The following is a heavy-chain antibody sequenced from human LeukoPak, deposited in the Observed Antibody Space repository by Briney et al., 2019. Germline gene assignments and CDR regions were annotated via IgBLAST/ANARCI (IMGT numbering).Heavy chain of an antibody. V-gene: IGHV3-23*01. J-gene: IGHJ4*02. CDR1: GFTFSSYA. Sequence: GGSLRLSCAASGFTFSSYAMTWVRQAPGKGLEWVSAISGSGDSSYYADSVKGRFTISRDNSKNTLYLQMNSLRAEDTAVYYCAKDNYDYVWGSYEYYFDYWGQGTLVTVSS. CDR3: AKDNYDYVWGSYEYYFDY. D-gene: IGHD3-16*01. CDR2: ISGSGDSS.